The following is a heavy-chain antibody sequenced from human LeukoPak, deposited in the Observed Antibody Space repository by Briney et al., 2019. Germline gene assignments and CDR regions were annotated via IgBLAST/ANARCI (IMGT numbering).Heavy chain of an antibody. CDR2: IYYSGST. D-gene: IGHD3-10*01. J-gene: IGHJ4*02. CDR3: ARGTVVGDRYFDY. CDR1: GGSISSYY. Sequence: IPSETLSLTCTVSGGSISSYYWSWIRQPPGKGLEWIGYIYYSGSTNYNPSLKGRVTISVDTSKNQFSLKLSSVTAADTAVYYCARGTVVGDRYFDYWGQGTLVTVSS. V-gene: IGHV4-59*01.